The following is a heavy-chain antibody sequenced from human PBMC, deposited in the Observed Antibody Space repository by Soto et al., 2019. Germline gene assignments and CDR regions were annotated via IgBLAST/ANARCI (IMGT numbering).Heavy chain of an antibody. V-gene: IGHV4-39*01. CDR2: IYYRGST. CDR3: AVVVVAAVDY. J-gene: IGHJ4*02. D-gene: IGHD2-15*01. Sequence: QLQLQESGPGLVKPSETLSLTCTVSGCSISSSSYYCGWIRQPPGKGLEWIGSIYYRGSTYNNPALKSRVTISVDTSKNQFSLKLNSVTAADTAVYYCAVVVVAAVDYWGQGTLVTVSS. CDR1: GCSISSSSYY.